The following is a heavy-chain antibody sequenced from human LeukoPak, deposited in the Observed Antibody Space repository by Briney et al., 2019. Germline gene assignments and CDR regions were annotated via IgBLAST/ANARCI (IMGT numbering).Heavy chain of an antibody. CDR2: IYYSGST. Sequence: SETLSLTFTVSGGSISSSSYYWGWIRQPPGKGLEWIGSIYYSGSTYYNPSLKSRVTISVDTSKNQFSLKLSSVTAADTAVYYCARYSSSWTEYYFDYWGQGTLVTVSS. CDR3: ARYSSSWTEYYFDY. CDR1: GGSISSSSYY. J-gene: IGHJ4*02. D-gene: IGHD6-13*01. V-gene: IGHV4-39*07.